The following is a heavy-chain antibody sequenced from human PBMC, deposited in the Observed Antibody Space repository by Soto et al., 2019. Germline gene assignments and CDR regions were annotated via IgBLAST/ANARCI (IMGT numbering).Heavy chain of an antibody. Sequence: QVQLVESGGGVVQPGRSLRLSCAASGFTFTSYAMHWVRQAPGKGLEWVAVIAYDGSNKYYADSVKGRFTISRENSKNTLYVPMNSLRAEDTAVYYCARDRRGNYDDSSGYLEVWGQGTLVTVSS. CDR1: GFTFTSYA. CDR2: IAYDGSNK. J-gene: IGHJ4*02. CDR3: ARDRRGNYDDSSGYLEV. V-gene: IGHV3-30-3*01. D-gene: IGHD3-22*01.